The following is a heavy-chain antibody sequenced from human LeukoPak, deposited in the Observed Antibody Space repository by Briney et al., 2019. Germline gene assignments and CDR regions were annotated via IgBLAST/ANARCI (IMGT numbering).Heavy chain of an antibody. V-gene: IGHV3-15*01. Sequence: GGSLRLSCAASGFTFSNAWMSWVRQAPGKGLEGVGRIKSKTDGGTTDYAAPVKGRFTISRDDSKNTLYLQMNSLKTEDTAVYYCTTDHAVQWLDWYYFDYWGQGTLVTVSS. CDR2: IKSKTDGGTT. J-gene: IGHJ4*02. CDR1: GFTFSNAW. D-gene: IGHD6-19*01. CDR3: TTDHAVQWLDWYYFDY.